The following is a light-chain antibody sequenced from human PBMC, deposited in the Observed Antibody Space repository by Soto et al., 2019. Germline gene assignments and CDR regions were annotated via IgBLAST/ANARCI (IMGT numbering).Light chain of an antibody. CDR2: GAS. CDR1: QNVRTN. Sequence: EFVLTQSPGTLSLSPGERVTLSCSASQNVRTNYLAWYQQKPGQAPRLLIYGASTRATGIPARFSGSGSETEFTLTISSLQSEDLAVYYCQQYANWPKTFGQGTKVDIK. V-gene: IGKV3-15*01. CDR3: QQYANWPKT. J-gene: IGKJ1*01.